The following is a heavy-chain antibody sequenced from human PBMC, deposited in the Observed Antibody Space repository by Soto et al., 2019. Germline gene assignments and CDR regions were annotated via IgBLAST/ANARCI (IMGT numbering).Heavy chain of an antibody. J-gene: IGHJ4*02. Sequence: QVQLVQSGAEVKKPGASVKFSCKASGYTFTSYGISWVRQAPGQGLEWMGWISAYNGNTNYAQKLQGRVTMTTDTSTSTAYMELRSLRSDDTAVYYGARPFYGDYIPNGFDYWGQGTLVTVSS. CDR1: GYTFTSYG. CDR3: ARPFYGDYIPNGFDY. V-gene: IGHV1-18*01. CDR2: ISAYNGNT. D-gene: IGHD4-17*01.